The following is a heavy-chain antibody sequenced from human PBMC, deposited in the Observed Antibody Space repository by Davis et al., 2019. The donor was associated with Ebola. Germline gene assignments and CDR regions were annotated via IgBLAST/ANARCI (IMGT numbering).Heavy chain of an antibody. CDR1: GDSIRSSVYF. D-gene: IGHD7-27*01. V-gene: IGHV4-39*07. Sequence: PSETLSLTCTVSGDSIRSSVYFWGWIRQPPGKGLEWIGNGHYSGSTYYNPSLKSRVTISVDTSKNQFSLKLSSVTAADTAVYYCAKTTIAKLGIEGVYYYYYMDVWGKGTTVTVSS. J-gene: IGHJ6*03. CDR3: AKTTIAKLGIEGVYYYYYMDV. CDR2: GHYSGST.